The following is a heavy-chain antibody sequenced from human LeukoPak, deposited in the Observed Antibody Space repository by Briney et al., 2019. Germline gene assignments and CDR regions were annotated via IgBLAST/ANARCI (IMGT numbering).Heavy chain of an antibody. D-gene: IGHD2-2*01. V-gene: IGHV4-34*01. CDR1: GGSFSGYY. CDR2: INHSGST. CDR3: ARDKYCSSTSCYEGAYYYYSMDV. J-gene: IGHJ6*02. Sequence: SETLSLTCAVYGGSFSGYYWSWIRQPPGKGLEWIGEINHSGSTNYNPSLKSRVTISVDTSKNQFSLKLSSVTAADTAVYYCARDKYCSSTSCYEGAYYYYSMDVWGQGTTVTVSS.